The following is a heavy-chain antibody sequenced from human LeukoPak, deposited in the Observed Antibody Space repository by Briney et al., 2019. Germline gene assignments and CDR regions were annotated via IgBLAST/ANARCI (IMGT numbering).Heavy chain of an antibody. J-gene: IGHJ4*02. V-gene: IGHV5-51*01. CDR1: GYSFTSYW. Sequence: GESLKISCKGSGYSFTSYWIGWVRQMPGKGLEWMGIIYPGDSDTRYSPSFQGQVTIPADKSISTAYLQWSSLKASDTAMYFCARPPSYSSDSTFDYWGQGTLVTVSS. CDR2: IYPGDSDT. CDR3: ARPPSYSSDSTFDY. D-gene: IGHD6-19*01.